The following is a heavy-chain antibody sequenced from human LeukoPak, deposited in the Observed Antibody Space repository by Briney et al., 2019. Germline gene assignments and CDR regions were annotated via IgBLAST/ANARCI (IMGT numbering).Heavy chain of an antibody. V-gene: IGHV1-2*02. CDR3: TTSSSWYFFEY. CDR2: INPNSGAT. Sequence: ASVKVSCKASGYTFAGYYMHWMRQAPGQGLEWMGWINPNSGATNYAQKFQGRVTMTKDTSINAASMDLSNLRFDDTAIYYCTTSSSWYFFEYWGQGTLVTVAS. J-gene: IGHJ4*02. D-gene: IGHD6-13*01. CDR1: GYTFAGYY.